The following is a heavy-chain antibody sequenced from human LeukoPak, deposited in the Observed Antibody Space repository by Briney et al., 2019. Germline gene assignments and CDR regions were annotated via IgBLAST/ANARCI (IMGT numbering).Heavy chain of an antibody. J-gene: IGHJ4*02. Sequence: RASVKVSCKVSGYTLTELSMHWVRQAPGKGLEWMGGFDPEDGETIYAQKFQGRVTMTEDTSTDTAYMELSSLRSEDTAVYYCASLSCSNGVCYNFDYWGQGTLVTVSS. CDR1: GYTLTELS. CDR3: ASLSCSNGVCYNFDY. D-gene: IGHD2-8*01. V-gene: IGHV1-24*01. CDR2: FDPEDGET.